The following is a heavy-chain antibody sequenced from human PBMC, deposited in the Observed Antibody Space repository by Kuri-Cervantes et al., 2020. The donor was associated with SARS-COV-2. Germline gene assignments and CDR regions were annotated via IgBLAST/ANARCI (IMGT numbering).Heavy chain of an antibody. D-gene: IGHD1-7*01. Sequence: ASVKVSCKASGYTFTSYAMHWVRQAPGQRLEWMGWINAGNGNTKYSQKFQGRVTITRDTSTSTVYMELSSLRSEDTAVYYCARGMTGSTWWYFDYWGQGTLVTVSS. V-gene: IGHV1-3*01. CDR2: INAGNGNT. J-gene: IGHJ4*02. CDR3: ARGMTGSTWWYFDY. CDR1: GYTFTSYA.